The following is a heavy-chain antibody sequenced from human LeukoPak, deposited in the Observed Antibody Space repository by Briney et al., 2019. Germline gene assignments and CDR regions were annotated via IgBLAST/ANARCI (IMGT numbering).Heavy chain of an antibody. CDR1: GGFISSYY. CDR2: IYTSGST. D-gene: IGHD2-2*01. CDR3: ARGGKYRDAFDI. Sequence: SETLSLTCTVSGGFISSYYWSWIRQPAGKGLEWIGRIYTSGSTNYNPSLKSRVTMSVDTSKNQFSLKLSSVTAADTAVYYCARGGKYRDAFDIWGQGTMVTVSS. V-gene: IGHV4-4*07. J-gene: IGHJ3*02.